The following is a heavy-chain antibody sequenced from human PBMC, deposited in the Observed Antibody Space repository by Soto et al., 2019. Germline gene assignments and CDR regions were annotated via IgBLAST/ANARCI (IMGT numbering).Heavy chain of an antibody. D-gene: IGHD6-13*01. Sequence: ASVKVSCKASGYTFTSYGISWVRQAPGQGPEWMGWISAYNGNTNYAQKLQGRVTMTTDTSTSTAYMELRSLRSDDTAVYYCARDRDLEQQLGNFNWFGPWGQGTLVTVSS. V-gene: IGHV1-18*01. CDR1: GYTFTSYG. CDR3: ARDRDLEQQLGNFNWFGP. J-gene: IGHJ5*02. CDR2: ISAYNGNT.